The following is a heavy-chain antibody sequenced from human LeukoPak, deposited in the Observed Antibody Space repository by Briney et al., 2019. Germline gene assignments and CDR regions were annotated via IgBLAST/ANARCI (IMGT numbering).Heavy chain of an antibody. CDR2: INQDGSQK. J-gene: IGHJ4*02. Sequence: PGGSLRLSCAASGFTFSNYWINWVRQAPGKAPEWVGNINQDGSQKKFVGSVKGRFTISRDNGKNSVFLQMNSLRAEDTAAYFCARAGSSTKLDYWGQGALVTVSS. CDR1: GFTFSNYW. D-gene: IGHD2-2*01. V-gene: IGHV3-7*01. CDR3: ARAGSSTKLDY.